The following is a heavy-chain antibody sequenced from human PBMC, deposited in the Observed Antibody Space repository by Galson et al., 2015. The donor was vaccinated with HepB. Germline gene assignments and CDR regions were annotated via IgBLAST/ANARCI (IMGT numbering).Heavy chain of an antibody. CDR3: ARHRRRPVYYYYGMDV. V-gene: IGHV4-34*01. Sequence: ETLSLTCAVYGGSFSGYYWSWIRQPPGKGLEWIGEINHSGSTNYNPSLKSRVTISVDTSKNQFSLKLSSVTATDTAVYYCARHRRRPVYYYYGMDVWGQGNPGHRLL. D-gene: IGHD1-14*01. CDR2: INHSGST. CDR1: GGSFSGYY. J-gene: IGHJ6*02.